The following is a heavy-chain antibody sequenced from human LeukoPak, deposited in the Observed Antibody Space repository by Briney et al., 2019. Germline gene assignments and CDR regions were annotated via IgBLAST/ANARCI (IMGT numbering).Heavy chain of an antibody. D-gene: IGHD2-2*02. CDR3: ARFVPAAKPGFYYYYYYMDV. V-gene: IGHV4-59*01. CDR2: IYYSGST. Sequence: PSETLSLTCTVSGDSINSDYWNWIRQPPGKGLEWIGFIYYSGSTNYNPSLKSRVTISVDTSKNQFSLKLSSVTAADTAVYYCARFVPAAKPGFYYYYYYMDVWGKGTTVTVSS. CDR1: GDSINSDY. J-gene: IGHJ6*03.